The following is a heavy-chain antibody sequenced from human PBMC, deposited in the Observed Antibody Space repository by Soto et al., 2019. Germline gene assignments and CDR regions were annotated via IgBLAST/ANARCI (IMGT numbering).Heavy chain of an antibody. CDR1: GFTYSSYG. Sequence: QVQLVESGGGVVQPGRSLRLSCAVSGFTYSSYGMHWVRQAPGKGLEWVAVIWYDGSNKYYADSVKGRFIISRDDSKNPLSLQMNSLRAEDTAVYYCARDSAWLFDSWGQGTLVTVSS. J-gene: IGHJ4*02. D-gene: IGHD5-12*01. CDR3: ARDSAWLFDS. CDR2: IWYDGSNK. V-gene: IGHV3-33*01.